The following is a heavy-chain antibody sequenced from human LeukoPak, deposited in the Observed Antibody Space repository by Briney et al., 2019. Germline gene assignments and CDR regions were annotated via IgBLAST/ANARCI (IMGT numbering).Heavy chain of an antibody. D-gene: IGHD3-22*01. CDR2: IKQDASEK. V-gene: IGHV3-7*01. Sequence: GGSLRLSCAASGFNFGSYWMTWVRQAPGNGLEWVAIIKQDASEKDYVDSVKGRFTISRDNAKNSLYLQMNNVRADDTAVYYCARGAPYDTMIVVVRVNYYMDVWGKGTTVTVSS. CDR1: GFNFGSYW. J-gene: IGHJ6*03. CDR3: ARGAPYDTMIVVVRVNYYMDV.